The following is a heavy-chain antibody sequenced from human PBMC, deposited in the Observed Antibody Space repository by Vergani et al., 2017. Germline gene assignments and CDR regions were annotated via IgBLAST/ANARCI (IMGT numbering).Heavy chain of an antibody. J-gene: IGHJ3*02. CDR2: IYYSGST. D-gene: IGHD2-15*01. Sequence: QVQLQESGPGLVTPSETLSLTCTVSGGSLRSYYWSWIRQPSGKGLDGIGYIYYSGSTNYNSSLKSRRTISVDTSKNQFSLKLSSVTAADTAVYYCARGSGIGDCSGGSCYGAFDIWGQGTMVTVSS. CDR3: ARGSGIGDCSGGSCYGAFDI. CDR1: GGSLRSYY. V-gene: IGHV4-59*01.